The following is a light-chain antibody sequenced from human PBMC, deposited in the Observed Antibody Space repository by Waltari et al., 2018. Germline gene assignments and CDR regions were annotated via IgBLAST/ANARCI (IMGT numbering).Light chain of an antibody. CDR3: SSYTSTSTWV. J-gene: IGLJ3*02. CDR1: SSDVGAYNY. Sequence: QSALTQPASASGSPGQSITISSTGTSSDVGAYNYVSWYQQHPGTPPKLMIYDVSTRPSGVSNRFSGSKSGNTASLTISGLQAEDEADYYCSSYTSTSTWVFGGGTKLTVL. CDR2: DVS. V-gene: IGLV2-14*03.